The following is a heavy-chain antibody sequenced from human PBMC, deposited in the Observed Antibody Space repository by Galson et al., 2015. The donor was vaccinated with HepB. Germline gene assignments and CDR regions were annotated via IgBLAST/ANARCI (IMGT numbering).Heavy chain of an antibody. V-gene: IGHV3-30*18. Sequence: SLRLSCAASGFTFSSYGMHWVRQAPGKGLEWVAVISYDGSNKYYADSVKGRFTISRDNSKNTLYLQMSSLRAEDTAVCYCAKDLMLYDSSGSDAFDIWGQGTMVTVSS. CDR2: ISYDGSNK. CDR3: AKDLMLYDSSGSDAFDI. D-gene: IGHD3-22*01. CDR1: GFTFSSYG. J-gene: IGHJ3*02.